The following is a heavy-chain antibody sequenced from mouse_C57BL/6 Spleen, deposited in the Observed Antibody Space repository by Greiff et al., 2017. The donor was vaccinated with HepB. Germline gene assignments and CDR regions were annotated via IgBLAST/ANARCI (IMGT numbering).Heavy chain of an antibody. CDR1: GYTFTSYW. Sequence: QVHVKQSGAELVKPGASVKMSCKASGYTFTSYWITWVKQRPGQGLEWIGDIYPGSGSTNYNEKFKSKATLTVDTSSSTAYMQLSSLTSEDSAVYYCAREDGLWGQGTSVTVSS. D-gene: IGHD1-1*01. V-gene: IGHV1-55*01. J-gene: IGHJ4*01. CDR2: IYPGSGST. CDR3: AREDGL.